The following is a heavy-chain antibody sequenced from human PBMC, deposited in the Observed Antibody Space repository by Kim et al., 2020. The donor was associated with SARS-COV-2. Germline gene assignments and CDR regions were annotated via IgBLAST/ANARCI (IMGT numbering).Heavy chain of an antibody. CDR3: ARGGPYCGGDCYDY. V-gene: IGHV3-21*01. J-gene: IGHJ4*02. D-gene: IGHD2-21*01. Sequence: ADSVKGRFTSSRDNAKNSLYLKMNSLRAEDTAVYYCARGGPYCGGDCYDYWGQGTLVTVSS.